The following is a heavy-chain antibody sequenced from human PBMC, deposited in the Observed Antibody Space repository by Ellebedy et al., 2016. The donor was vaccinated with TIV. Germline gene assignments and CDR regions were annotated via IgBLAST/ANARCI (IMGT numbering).Heavy chain of an antibody. V-gene: IGHV1-69*13. D-gene: IGHD3-22*01. CDR3: ARHSGYYWYYFDS. J-gene: IGHJ4*02. Sequence: SVKVSCKASGGTFNSNAISWVRQAPGQGLEWMGGIMPIFRTANYAQKFQGRVTISADELGSTAHMELSSLRSEDTAVYCCARHSGYYWYYFDSWGQGTLVTVSA. CDR2: IMPIFRTA. CDR1: GGTFNSNA.